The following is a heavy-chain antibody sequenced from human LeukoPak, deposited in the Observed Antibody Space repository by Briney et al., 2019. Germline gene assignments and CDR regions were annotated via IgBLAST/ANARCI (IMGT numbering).Heavy chain of an antibody. J-gene: IGHJ4*02. CDR2: VSYSGST. CDR1: GGSISSYY. Sequence: KPSETLSLTCTVPGGSISSYYWSWIRQPPGKGLEWIGYVSYSGSTNYNPSLKSRVTMSVDRSRNQFSLKLDSVTAADTAVYYCARHIDNGWYAYWGQGTLVTVSS. CDR3: ARHIDNGWYAY. V-gene: IGHV4-59*08. D-gene: IGHD6-19*01.